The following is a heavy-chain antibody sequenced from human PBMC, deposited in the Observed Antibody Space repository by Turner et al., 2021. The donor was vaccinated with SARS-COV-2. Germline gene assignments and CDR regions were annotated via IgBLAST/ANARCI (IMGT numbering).Heavy chain of an antibody. Sequence: LTCTVSGGSISSSTYYWGWVRQPPGKGLEWIGSIHYSGNTYYNSSLESRVTLSVDTSKNQFSLFLPAEAGIRALSVTGVKTCALPIFYFISLSTGGQGTLVTVSS. J-gene: IGHJ4*02. V-gene: IGHV4-39*01. CDR1: GGSISSSTYY. CDR3: VKTCALPIFYFISLST. D-gene: IGHD6-19*01. CDR2: IHYSGNT.